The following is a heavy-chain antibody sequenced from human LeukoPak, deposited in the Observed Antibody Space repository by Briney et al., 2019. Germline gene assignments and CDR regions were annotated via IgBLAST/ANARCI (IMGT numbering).Heavy chain of an antibody. CDR1: GGSISSSSYY. V-gene: IGHV4-39*01. CDR2: IYYSGDA. J-gene: IGHJ6*03. D-gene: IGHD6-19*01. CDR3: ARHQWHYYYYMGV. Sequence: SETLSLTCTVSGGSISSSSYYWGWVRQPPGKGLEWIGSIYYSGDAYYNPSLKSRRVTISVDTSKNQFSLRLSSVTAADTAVYYCARHQWHYYYYMGVWGKGSTVTVSS.